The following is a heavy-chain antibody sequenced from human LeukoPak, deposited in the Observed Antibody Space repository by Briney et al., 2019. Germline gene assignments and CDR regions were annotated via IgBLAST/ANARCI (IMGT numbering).Heavy chain of an antibody. CDR2: IKSKTDGGTT. V-gene: IGHV3-15*01. D-gene: IGHD6-13*01. J-gene: IGHJ4*02. Sequence: PGGSLRLSCAASGFTFSNAWMSWVRQAPGKGLEWVGRIKSKTDGGTTDYAAPVKGRFTISRDDSKNTLYLQMNSLKTEDTAVYYCTTVGMAAAGIKFRDYWGQGTLVTVSS. CDR3: TTVGMAAAGIKFRDY. CDR1: GFTFSNAW.